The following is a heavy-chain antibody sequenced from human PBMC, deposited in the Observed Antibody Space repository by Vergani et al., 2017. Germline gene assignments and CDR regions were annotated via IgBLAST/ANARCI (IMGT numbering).Heavy chain of an antibody. J-gene: IGHJ4*02. D-gene: IGHD3-16*02. V-gene: IGHV4-39*01. CDR1: GGSISSSSYY. CDR3: ARGPKYDYIWGSYRKFDY. CDR2: IYYSGST. Sequence: QLQLQESGPGLVKPSETLSLTCTVSGGSISSSSYYWGWIRQPPGKGLEWIGSIYYSGSTYYNPSLKSRVTISVDTSKNQFSLKLSSVTAADTAVYYCARGPKYDYIWGSYRKFDYWGQGTLVTVSS.